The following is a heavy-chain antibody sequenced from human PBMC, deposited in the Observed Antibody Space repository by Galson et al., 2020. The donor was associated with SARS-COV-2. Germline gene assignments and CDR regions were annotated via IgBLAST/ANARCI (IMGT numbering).Heavy chain of an antibody. D-gene: IGHD2-2*01. J-gene: IGHJ6*03. CDR2: INHSGST. CDR1: GGSFSGYY. CDR3: SGGRYVVPAAINYSMDV. Sequence: SETLSLTCAVYGGSFSGYYWSWIRQPPGKGLEWIGEINHSGSTNYNPSLKSRVTITVDTSKNQFSLKLSSVTAADTAVYYSSGGRYVVPAAINYSMDVWGKGTTVTVSS. V-gene: IGHV4-34*01.